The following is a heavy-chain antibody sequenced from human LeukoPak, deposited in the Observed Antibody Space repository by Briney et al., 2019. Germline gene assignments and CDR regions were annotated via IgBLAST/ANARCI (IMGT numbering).Heavy chain of an antibody. J-gene: IGHJ3*02. CDR2: ISTRGKTI. CDR3: ARGDAFDT. V-gene: IGHV3-11*01. CDR1: GFIFSDYY. Sequence: GGSLRLSCAASGFIFSDYYMSWMRQAPGQGLEWVSYISTRGKTIYSADSVKGRFAISRDNAKNSVFLEMNSLRAEDTAVYYCARGDAFDTWGQGTLVIVSS.